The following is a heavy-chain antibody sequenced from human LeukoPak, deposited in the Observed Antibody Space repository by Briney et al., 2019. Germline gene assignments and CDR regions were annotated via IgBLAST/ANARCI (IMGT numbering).Heavy chain of an antibody. CDR1: GGSISSYY. D-gene: IGHD3-16*01. Sequence: SETLSLTCTVSGGSISSYYWSWTRQPPGKGLEWIGYIYYSGSTNYNPSLKSRVTISVDTSKNQFSLKLSSVTAADTAVYYCARGVMFDYWGQGTLVTVSS. J-gene: IGHJ4*02. CDR2: IYYSGST. CDR3: ARGVMFDY. V-gene: IGHV4-59*01.